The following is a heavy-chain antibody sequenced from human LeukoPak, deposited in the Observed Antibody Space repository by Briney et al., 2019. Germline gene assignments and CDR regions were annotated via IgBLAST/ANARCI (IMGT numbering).Heavy chain of an antibody. CDR2: INPNSGGT. CDR1: GYTFTGFY. CDR3: AREYCTSTSCQFYYFDY. V-gene: IGHV1-2*06. Sequence: GASVKVSCKASGYTFTGFYMHWVRQAPGQGLEWMGRINPNSGGTNFAQKFQGRVTMTRDTSISTAYMELSSLRSDDTAMYYCAREYCTSTSCQFYYFDYWGQGTLVTVSS. J-gene: IGHJ4*02. D-gene: IGHD2-2*01.